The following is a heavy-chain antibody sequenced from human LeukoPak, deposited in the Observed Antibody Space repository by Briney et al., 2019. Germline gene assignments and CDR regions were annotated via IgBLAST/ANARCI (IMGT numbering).Heavy chain of an antibody. CDR2: ISGSGGDT. J-gene: IGHJ4*02. D-gene: IGHD3-22*01. CDR1: GFTFSSYA. Sequence: GGSLRLSCAASGFTFSSYAMSWVRQAPGKRLEWVSVISGSGGDTYYADSVKGRFTISRDNSKDTLFLQMNSLRAEDTAVYYCAKDQFPTDYDSSPIDYWGQGTLVTVS. CDR3: AKDQFPTDYDSSPIDY. V-gene: IGHV3-23*01.